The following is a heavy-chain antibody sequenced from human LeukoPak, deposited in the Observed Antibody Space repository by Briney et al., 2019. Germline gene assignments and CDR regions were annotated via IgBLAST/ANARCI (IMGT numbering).Heavy chain of an antibody. V-gene: IGHV1-18*01. CDR3: ARVSVLRFLEWLLLNWFDP. J-gene: IGHJ5*02. CDR1: GSTFTSYG. CDR2: ISAYNGNT. D-gene: IGHD3-3*01. Sequence: GASVKVSCKASGSTFTSYGISWVRQAPGQGLEWMGWISAYNGNTNYAQKLQGRVTMTTDTSTSTAYMELRSLRSDDTAVYYCARVSVLRFLEWLLLNWFDPWGQGTLVTVSS.